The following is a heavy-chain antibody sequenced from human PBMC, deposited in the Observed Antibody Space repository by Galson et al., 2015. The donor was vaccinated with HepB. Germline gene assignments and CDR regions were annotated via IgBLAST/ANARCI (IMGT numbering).Heavy chain of an antibody. V-gene: IGHV3-23*01. CDR3: ARRVKQWLVDLWYFDY. CDR1: GFTFSSYA. CDR2: ISGSGGST. D-gene: IGHD6-19*01. Sequence: SLRLSCAASGFTFSSYAMSWVRQAPGKGLEWVSAISGSGGSTYYADSVKGRFTISRDNSKNTLYLQMNSLRAEDTAVYYCARRVKQWLVDLWYFDYWGQGTLVTVSS. J-gene: IGHJ4*02.